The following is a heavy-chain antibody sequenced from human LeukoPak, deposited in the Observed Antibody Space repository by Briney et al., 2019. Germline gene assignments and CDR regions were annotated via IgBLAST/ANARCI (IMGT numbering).Heavy chain of an antibody. CDR1: GFTFSNYG. CDR2: ISYDTTNK. D-gene: IGHD6-13*01. Sequence: QPGRSLRLSCAASGFTFSNYGIHWVRQAPGKGLEWVAVISYDTTNKYYTDSVKGRFTISRDNSKNTLYLQMNSLRAEDTAVYYCARDQDVAAAGTWGSIDYWGQGTLVTVSS. J-gene: IGHJ4*02. CDR3: ARDQDVAAAGTWGSIDY. V-gene: IGHV3-30*03.